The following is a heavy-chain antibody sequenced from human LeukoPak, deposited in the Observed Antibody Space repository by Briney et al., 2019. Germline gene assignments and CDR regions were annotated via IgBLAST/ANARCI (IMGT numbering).Heavy chain of an antibody. V-gene: IGHV3-9*01. CDR3: TKASRKAGAEPFDN. Sequence: GRSLRLSCAASGFTFDDYAMHWVRQAPGKGLEWVSGISWNSGSIGYADSVKGRFTISRDNAKNSLYLPMNSLRAEDTALYYCTKASRKAGAEPFDNWGKGTLVTVSS. D-gene: IGHD6-19*01. J-gene: IGHJ4*02. CDR2: ISWNSGSI. CDR1: GFTFDDYA.